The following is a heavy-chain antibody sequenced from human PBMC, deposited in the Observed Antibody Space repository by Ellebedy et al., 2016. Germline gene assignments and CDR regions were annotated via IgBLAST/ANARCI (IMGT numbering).Heavy chain of an antibody. CDR1: GFTFSSSW. CDR2: IGGDSSSK. Sequence: GGSLRLXXVASGFTFSSSWMHWVRQAPGKGLEWVSFIGGDSSSKHYADSVKGRFTISRDNAKNSLYLQMNSLRDEGTAFYYCARDGSSGSFDYWGQGTLVTVSS. V-gene: IGHV3-48*02. D-gene: IGHD7-27*01. J-gene: IGHJ4*02. CDR3: ARDGSSGSFDY.